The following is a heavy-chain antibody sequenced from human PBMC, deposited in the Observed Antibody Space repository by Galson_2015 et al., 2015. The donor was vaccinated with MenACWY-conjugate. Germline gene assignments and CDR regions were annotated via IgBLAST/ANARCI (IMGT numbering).Heavy chain of an antibody. CDR3: AKEGVAMSGFHF. V-gene: IGHV3-23*01. Sequence: SLRVSCAASGFTFSNYVMRWVRQAPGHGLEWVAAISRSGGGTFYAENVKGRFTMTRDNPKSTVYVQLSSLGSEGTAVYYCAKEGVAMSGFHFWGQGTLVTVSS. D-gene: IGHD2-15*01. CDR2: ISRSGGGT. CDR1: GFTFSNYV. J-gene: IGHJ4*03.